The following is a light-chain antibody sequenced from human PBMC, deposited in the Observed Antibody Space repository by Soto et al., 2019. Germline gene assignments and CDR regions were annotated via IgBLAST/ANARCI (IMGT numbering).Light chain of an antibody. CDR1: QSVSSY. V-gene: IGKV3-11*01. CDR2: DAS. Sequence: EIVLTQSPATLSLSPGERATLSCRASQSVSSYLAWYQQKPGQAPRLLIYDASNRATGIPARFSGSGSGTDFTLTISSLAPADFAVYYCQQRSNWPLTFGGGTKVEIK. J-gene: IGKJ4*01. CDR3: QQRSNWPLT.